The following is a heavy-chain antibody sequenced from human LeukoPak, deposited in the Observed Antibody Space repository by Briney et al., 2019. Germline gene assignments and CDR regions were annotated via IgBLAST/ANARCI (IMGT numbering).Heavy chain of an antibody. D-gene: IGHD2-2*01. CDR2: IYPGGSDT. CDR1: GYSLTSYL. J-gene: IGHJ6*02. V-gene: IGHV5-51*01. CDR3: ARLGLVPAAMFGGNYGMDV. Sequence: GESLKISCPGSGYSLTSYLVGWVRQMPGKGLEWMGIIYPGGSDTRYSPSFQGQVTISADKSISTAYLQWSSLTASDTAMYYCARLGLVPAAMFGGNYGMDVWGQGPRSPSP.